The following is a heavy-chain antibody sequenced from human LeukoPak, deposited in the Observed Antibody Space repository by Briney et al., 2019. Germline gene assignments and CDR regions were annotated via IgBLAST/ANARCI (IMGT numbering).Heavy chain of an antibody. CDR3: ARRGGSSSRRSPIDY. V-gene: IGHV3-7*01. CDR1: GFTFSDYW. CDR2: IKQDGSQR. Sequence: GGSLRLSCTASGFTFSDYWVTWVRQAPGKGPEWVANIKQDGSQRYYVDSVRGRFTISRDNAKNSLFLQMNGLRAENTAVYYCARRGGSSSRRSPIDYWGQGTLVTVSS. J-gene: IGHJ4*02. D-gene: IGHD6-6*01.